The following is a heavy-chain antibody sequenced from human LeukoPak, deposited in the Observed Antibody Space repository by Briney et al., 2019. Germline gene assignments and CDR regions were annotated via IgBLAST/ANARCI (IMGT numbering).Heavy chain of an antibody. CDR2: ITSSSTYT. CDR3: AKGGYHGNAPGY. D-gene: IGHD4-23*01. J-gene: IGHJ4*02. Sequence: PGGSLRLSCAASGFSFSSYNMNWVRLTPGKGLEWVSSITSSSTYTFYADSVKGRFTISRDNAKNSLDLEMNGLRDEDTAVYYCAKGGYHGNAPGYWGQGTLVTVSS. V-gene: IGHV3-21*01. CDR1: GFSFSSYN.